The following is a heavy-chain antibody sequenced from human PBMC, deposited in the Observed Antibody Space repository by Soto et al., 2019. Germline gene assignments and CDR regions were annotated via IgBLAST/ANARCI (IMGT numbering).Heavy chain of an antibody. J-gene: IGHJ6*02. CDR1: GYTFATYG. V-gene: IGHV1-18*04. CDR2: ISPYNGTT. CDR3: ARDGERDTGLNFYYYLHGMDA. D-gene: IGHD1-1*01. Sequence: GASVKVSCKASGYTFATYGISWVRQAPGQGLEWMGWISPYNGTTKYAEKFQGEMTMTTDTATSTAYMDLRSLRSDDTAVSYCARDGERDTGLNFYYYLHGMDAWGQGTRVTVSS.